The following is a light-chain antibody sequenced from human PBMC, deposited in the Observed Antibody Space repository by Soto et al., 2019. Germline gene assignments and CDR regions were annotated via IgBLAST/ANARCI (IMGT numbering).Light chain of an antibody. Sequence: EIVMTQSPATLSVSPGERATLSCRASQSVSSNLARYQQKPGQAPRLLIYGASTRAPGIPARFSGSGSGTEFTLTISSLQSEDFAVYYCQQYNNWPPWTFGQGTKVEIK. CDR3: QQYNNWPPWT. J-gene: IGKJ1*01. CDR1: QSVSSN. CDR2: GAS. V-gene: IGKV3-15*01.